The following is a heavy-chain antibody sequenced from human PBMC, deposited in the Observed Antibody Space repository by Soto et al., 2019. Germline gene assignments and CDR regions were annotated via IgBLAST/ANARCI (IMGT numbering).Heavy chain of an antibody. D-gene: IGHD1-1*01. V-gene: IGHV1-3*01. J-gene: IGHJ6*02. CDR3: ARGKGMEENYYYYGMDV. CDR2: INGGNGHT. CDR1: GYTFSTYA. Sequence: ASVKVSCKASGYTFSTYALHWVRQAPGQGLEWMGWINGGNGHTRYSQKFKDRVTISRDTPASTAYMELSGLRSEDMAVYYCARGKGMEENYYYYGMDVWGQGTTVTV.